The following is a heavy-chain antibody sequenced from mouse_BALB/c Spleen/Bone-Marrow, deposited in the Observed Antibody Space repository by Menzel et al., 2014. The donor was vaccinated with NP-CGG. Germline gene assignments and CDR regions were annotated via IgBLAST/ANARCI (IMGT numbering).Heavy chain of an antibody. CDR1: GYLFTDYI. Sequence: VQLQQSGPELVKPGASVKISCKASGYLFTDYIMVWVKQSHGKSLEWIGNINPYYGSTSYNLKFKGKATLTVDKSSNTAYMQLNSLTSEDSAVYYCAREDGNYRDAMDYWGQGTSVTVSS. CDR3: AREDGNYRDAMDY. D-gene: IGHD2-1*01. V-gene: IGHV1-39*01. J-gene: IGHJ4*01. CDR2: INPYYGST.